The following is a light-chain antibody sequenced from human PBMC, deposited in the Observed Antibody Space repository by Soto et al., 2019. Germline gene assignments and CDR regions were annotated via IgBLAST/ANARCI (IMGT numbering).Light chain of an antibody. V-gene: IGKV3-15*01. Sequence: EIGLSQSPGTLSLSPGERATLSCRASQSVSSSYLAWYQQKPGQAPRLLLYGASARATGVPARFSGSGSGTQFTLTISSLQSEDFAVYYCQQYNNWRQTFGQGTKV. CDR3: QQYNNWRQT. J-gene: IGKJ1*01. CDR1: QSVSSSY. CDR2: GAS.